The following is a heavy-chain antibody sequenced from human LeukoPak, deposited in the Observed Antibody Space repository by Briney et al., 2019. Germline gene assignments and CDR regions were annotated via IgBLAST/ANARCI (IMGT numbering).Heavy chain of an antibody. CDR1: DYTFTSHG. D-gene: IGHD2-21*02. Sequence: ASVKVSCKASDYTFTSHGISWVRQAPGQGLKWMGWISAYNGNTNYAQKFQGRVTMTTDTSTSTAYMELRGLRSDDTAVYYCARDAVVMTDIPFDYWGQGTLVTVSS. V-gene: IGHV1-18*04. J-gene: IGHJ4*02. CDR2: ISAYNGNT. CDR3: ARDAVVMTDIPFDY.